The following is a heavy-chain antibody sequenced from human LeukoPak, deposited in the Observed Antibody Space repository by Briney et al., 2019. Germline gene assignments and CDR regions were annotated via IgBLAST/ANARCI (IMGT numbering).Heavy chain of an antibody. CDR3: ARVIGGSGSYYYYYYMDV. Sequence: GASVKVSCKASGYTFTSYGISWVRQAPGQGLEWMGWISAYNGNTNYAQKLQGRVTMTTDTSTSTAYMELRSLRSDDTAVYYCARVIGGSGSYYYYYYMDVWGKGTTVTVSS. J-gene: IGHJ6*03. V-gene: IGHV1-18*01. CDR2: ISAYNGNT. CDR1: GYTFTSYG. D-gene: IGHD3-10*01.